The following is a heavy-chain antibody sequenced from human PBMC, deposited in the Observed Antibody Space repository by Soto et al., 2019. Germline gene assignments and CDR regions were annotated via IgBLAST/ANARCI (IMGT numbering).Heavy chain of an antibody. CDR2: IYYSGST. Sequence: PSETLSLTCTVSGGSISRYYWSWIRQPPGKGLEWIGYIYYSGSTNYNPSLKSRVTISADTSKNQFSLNLNSVTAADTAIYYCVGSVTLVGGVKAVDYWGQGTLVNVSS. CDR3: VGSVTLVGGVKAVDY. CDR1: GGSISRYY. V-gene: IGHV4-59*08. D-gene: IGHD3-10*01. J-gene: IGHJ4*02.